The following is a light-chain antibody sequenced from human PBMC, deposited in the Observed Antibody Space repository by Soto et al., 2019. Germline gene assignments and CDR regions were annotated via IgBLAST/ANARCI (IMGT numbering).Light chain of an antibody. CDR3: QQYNSFWT. CDR1: QSMSCW. CDR2: KAS. J-gene: IGKJ1*01. Sequence: DIQMTQSPSTLSPSVGDRVTITFWSSQSMSCWLAWYQQKPGKAPQLLIYKASGLESGVPSRFSGSGSGTDFTLTISSLQPDDVATYYCQQYNSFWTFGQGTKVDI. V-gene: IGKV1-5*03.